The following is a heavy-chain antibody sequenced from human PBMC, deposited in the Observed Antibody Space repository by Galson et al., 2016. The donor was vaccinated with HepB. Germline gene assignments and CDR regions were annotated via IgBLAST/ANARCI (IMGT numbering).Heavy chain of an antibody. V-gene: IGHV3-30*03. D-gene: IGHD6-19*01. CDR3: ARDPLVSSGF. Sequence: SLRLSCAVSGITFSNYGMHWVRQAPGKGLEWLARVAYDGGNQKYADSVMGRFTVSRDNSKNTLYLQMNDLGDEDTAVNYCARDPLVSSGFWGQGTRVTVSS. CDR1: GITFSNYG. J-gene: IGHJ4*02. CDR2: VAYDGGNQ.